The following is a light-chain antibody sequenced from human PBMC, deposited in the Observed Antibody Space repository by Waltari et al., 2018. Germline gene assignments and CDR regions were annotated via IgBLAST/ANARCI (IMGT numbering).Light chain of an antibody. CDR1: SSAIGTYNY. J-gene: IGLJ2*01. CDR3: SSHANTYNFAHVV. CDR2: EVT. Sequence: QSALTQPASVSGPPGQSITISCTGTSSAIGTYNYVSRYQQLPGKAPKMMIYEVTKRPSGVSYRFSGSKSGNTASLTISGLRAEDEADYYCSSHANTYNFAHVVFGGGTKLTVL. V-gene: IGLV2-23*02.